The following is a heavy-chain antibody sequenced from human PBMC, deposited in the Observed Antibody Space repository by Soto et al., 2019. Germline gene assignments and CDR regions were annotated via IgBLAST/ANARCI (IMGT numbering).Heavy chain of an antibody. CDR2: ISYDGNII. J-gene: IGHJ4*02. Sequence: GGSLRLSCAASGFTFSSYGMHWVRHAPGKGLEWVAVISYDGNIIQYADSVKGRFIISRDNSKNTLYLQMNSLRGDDTAVYYCARTFDTITYYFDYWGQGTLVTVSS. V-gene: IGHV3-30*03. CDR1: GFTFSSYG. D-gene: IGHD3-9*01. CDR3: ARTFDTITYYFDY.